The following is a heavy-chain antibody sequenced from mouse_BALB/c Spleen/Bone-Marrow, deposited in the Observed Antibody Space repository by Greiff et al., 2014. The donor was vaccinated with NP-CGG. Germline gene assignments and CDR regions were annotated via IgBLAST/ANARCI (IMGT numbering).Heavy chain of an antibody. CDR2: ISSSGRT. CDR3: ARSGNFFDY. J-gene: IGHJ2*01. V-gene: IGHV3-2*02. D-gene: IGHD1-3*01. Sequence: DVHLVESGPGLVKPSQSLSLTCTVTGYSITSGFAWNWIRQFPGNNLEWMGYISSSGRTSYHPSLKGRISITRDTSKNQFFLQLNSVTTEDTATYYCARSGNFFDYWGQGTTLTVSS. CDR1: GYSITSGFA.